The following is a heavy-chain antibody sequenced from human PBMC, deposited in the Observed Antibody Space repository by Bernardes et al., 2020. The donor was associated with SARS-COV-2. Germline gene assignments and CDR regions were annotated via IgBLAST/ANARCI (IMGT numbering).Heavy chain of an antibody. Sequence: GPTLVKPTQTLTLTCTFSGFSLSTNGLGVGWIRQPPGKALEWLALIYWDDDKRYSPSLKSRLTITKDTSKNQVVLTMTNMDPVDTATYYCAHWFGMISRAWFDPWGQGILVTVSS. CDR1: GFSLSTNGLG. J-gene: IGHJ5*02. V-gene: IGHV2-5*02. CDR3: AHWFGMISRAWFDP. D-gene: IGHD3-16*01. CDR2: IYWDDDK.